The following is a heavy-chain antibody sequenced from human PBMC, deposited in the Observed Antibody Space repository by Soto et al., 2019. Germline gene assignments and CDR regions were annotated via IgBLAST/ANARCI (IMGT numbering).Heavy chain of an antibody. Sequence: QVQLQQWGAGLLKPSETLSLTCAVYGGSFSGYYWSWIRQPPGKGLEWIGEINHSGSTNYNPSLKSRVTISVDTSKNQFSLKLSSVTAADTAVYYCARGRVATVTTVQYYYYYGMDVWGQGTTVTVSS. CDR1: GGSFSGYY. CDR2: INHSGST. J-gene: IGHJ6*02. D-gene: IGHD4-4*01. V-gene: IGHV4-34*01. CDR3: ARGRVATVTTVQYYYYYGMDV.